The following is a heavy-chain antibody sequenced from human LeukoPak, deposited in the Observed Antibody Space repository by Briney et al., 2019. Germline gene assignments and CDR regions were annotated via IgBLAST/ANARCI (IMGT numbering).Heavy chain of an antibody. V-gene: IGHV1-69*13. CDR2: LIPIFGTS. D-gene: IGHD2-2*02. Sequence: GASVKVSCKASGGTFSSYAISWVRQAPGQELEWKGGLIPIFGTSNYAQRFQGRVTITADESTSTAYMELSSLRSEDTAVYYCASWGRYCSSTSCYNYYTTVWTSGAKGPRSPSP. CDR3: ASWGRYCSSTSCYNYYTTVWTS. J-gene: IGHJ6*02. CDR1: GGTFSSYA.